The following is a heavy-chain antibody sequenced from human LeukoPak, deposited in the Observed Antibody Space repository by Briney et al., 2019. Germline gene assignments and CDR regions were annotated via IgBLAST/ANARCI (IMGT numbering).Heavy chain of an antibody. CDR3: ARETVAGSNY. CDR1: GFTFSSYS. V-gene: IGHV3-21*01. J-gene: IGHJ4*02. Sequence: GGSLRLSCAASGFTFSSYSMNWVRQAPGKGLEWVSSISSSSSYIYYADSVKGRFTISRDNAKNSLFLQMNNLTSEDTALYYCARETVAGSNYWGQGTPVTVSS. D-gene: IGHD6-19*01. CDR2: ISSSSSYI.